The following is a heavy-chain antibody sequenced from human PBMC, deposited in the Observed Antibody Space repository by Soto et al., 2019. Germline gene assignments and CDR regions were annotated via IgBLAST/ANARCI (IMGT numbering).Heavy chain of an antibody. J-gene: IGHJ3*02. D-gene: IGHD2-15*01. Sequence: EVQLLESGGGLVQPGGSLRLSCAASGFTFSSYAMSWVRQAPGKGLEWVSAISGSGGSTYYADSVKGRFTISRDNSKNTLYLQMNSLRAGDTAVYYCAKWPIRWYHAFDIWGQGTMVTVSS. CDR2: ISGSGGST. CDR1: GFTFSSYA. CDR3: AKWPIRWYHAFDI. V-gene: IGHV3-23*01.